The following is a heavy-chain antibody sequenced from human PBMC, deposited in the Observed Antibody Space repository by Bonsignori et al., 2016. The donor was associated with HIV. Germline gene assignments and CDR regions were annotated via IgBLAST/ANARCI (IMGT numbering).Heavy chain of an antibody. CDR2: VYSGDRRA. V-gene: IGHV3-23*03. Sequence: WIRQPPGKGPEWVSVVYSGDRRAYYADSVKGRFTISRDNSKNTIYLQMNSLRADDTAIYYCARDLGEGRYLDVWGKGTTVTVSS. CDR3: ARDLGEGRYLDV. J-gene: IGHJ6*03. D-gene: IGHD3-3*01.